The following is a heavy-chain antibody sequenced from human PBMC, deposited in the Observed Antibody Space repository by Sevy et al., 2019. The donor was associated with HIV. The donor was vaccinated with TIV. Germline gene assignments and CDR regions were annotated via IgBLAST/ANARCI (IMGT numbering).Heavy chain of an antibody. D-gene: IGHD3-10*01. J-gene: IGHJ4*02. CDR1: GYSFTGFY. Sequence: ASVKVSCKASGYSFTGFYIHWMRQAPGLGLEWMGWINPNNDDAKYAQKYQGRVTMTRDTSATTTYMELTSLRSDDTAMYYCVRGYFGSGSYRLLYWGQGAPVTVSS. CDR3: VRGYFGSGSYRLLY. CDR2: INPNNDDA. V-gene: IGHV1-2*02.